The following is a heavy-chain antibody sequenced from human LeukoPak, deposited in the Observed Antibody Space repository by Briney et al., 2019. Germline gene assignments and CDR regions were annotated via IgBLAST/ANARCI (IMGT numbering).Heavy chain of an antibody. J-gene: IGHJ5*02. CDR3: ARFTVVRLRNWFDR. D-gene: IGHD4-23*01. V-gene: IGHV1-69*13. CDR2: IIPIFGTA. CDR1: GGTFTSYA. Sequence: GASGNVSCKASGGTFTSYAISWVRQAPGQGLEWMGGIIPIFGTANYAQKFQGRDTITADESTSTAYMELSSLRSEDTAVYYCARFTVVRLRNWFDRWGQGTLVTVSS.